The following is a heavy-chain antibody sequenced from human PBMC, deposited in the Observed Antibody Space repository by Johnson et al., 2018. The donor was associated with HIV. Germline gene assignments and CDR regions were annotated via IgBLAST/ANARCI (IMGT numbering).Heavy chain of an antibody. D-gene: IGHD6-13*01. Sequence: QVQLVESGGGVVQPGRSLRLSCAASGFTCSSYAMHWVRQAPGKGLEWVAVISYDGSNKYYADSVKGRFTISRDNSKNTLYLQMNSLRAEDTAVYYCANGRSSWWGDAAFDIWGQGTMVTVSS. J-gene: IGHJ3*02. CDR1: GFTCSSYA. V-gene: IGHV3-30*04. CDR2: ISYDGSNK. CDR3: ANGRSSWWGDAAFDI.